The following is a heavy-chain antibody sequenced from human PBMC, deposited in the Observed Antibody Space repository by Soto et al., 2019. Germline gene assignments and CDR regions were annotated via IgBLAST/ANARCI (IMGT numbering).Heavy chain of an antibody. Sequence: QLQLQESGPGLVKASETLSLTCTVSGGSISAYHWSWVRQSPGKELEWIGYFYDSWTTDYNPALKSRVTISGDTSKNNFSLNLRSVTAADTAAYYCARGFGGLGPSFFGMDVWGQGTTVIVSS. CDR1: GGSISAYH. V-gene: IGHV4-59*01. CDR2: FYDSWTT. J-gene: IGHJ6*02. D-gene: IGHD3-10*01. CDR3: ARGFGGLGPSFFGMDV.